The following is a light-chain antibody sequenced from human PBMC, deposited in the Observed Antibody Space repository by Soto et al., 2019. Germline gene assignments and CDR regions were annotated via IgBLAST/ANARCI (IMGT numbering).Light chain of an antibody. CDR1: SSDVGNYNY. Sequence: QSALTQPASVSGSPGQSITICCTGTSSDVGNYNYVSWYQQHPGRTPKLMIYEVTNRPSGVSNRFSGSKSGNTASLTISGLQAEDEADYYCSSFTSSTTVLFGGGTKLTVL. V-gene: IGLV2-14*01. CDR3: SSFTSSTTVL. CDR2: EVT. J-gene: IGLJ2*01.